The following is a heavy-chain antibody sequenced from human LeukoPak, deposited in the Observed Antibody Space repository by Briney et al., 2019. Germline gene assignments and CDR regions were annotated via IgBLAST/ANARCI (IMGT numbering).Heavy chain of an antibody. CDR1: GYTFTSYG. Sequence: ASVKVSCKASGYTFTSYGISWVRQAPGQGLEWMGWISAYNGNTNYAQKLQGRVTMTTDTSTSTAYMELRSLRSDDTAVYYCARDRYSRSYLASNWFDPWGQGTLVTVSS. D-gene: IGHD1-26*01. CDR2: ISAYNGNT. V-gene: IGHV1-18*01. J-gene: IGHJ5*02. CDR3: ARDRYSRSYLASNWFDP.